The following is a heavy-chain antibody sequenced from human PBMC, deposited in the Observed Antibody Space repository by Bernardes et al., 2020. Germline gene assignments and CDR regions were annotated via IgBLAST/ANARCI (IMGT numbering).Heavy chain of an antibody. CDR2: ISSSSSYI. V-gene: IGHV3-21*01. Sequence: GGSLRLSCAASGFTFSSYSMNWVRQAPGKGLEWVSSISSSSSYIYYADSVKGRFTISRDNAKNSLYLQMNSLRAEDTAVYYCARGVSHYGSGSYYNYFWGTFDYWGQGTLVTVSS. CDR1: GFTFSSYS. CDR3: ARGVSHYGSGSYYNYFWGTFDY. J-gene: IGHJ4*02. D-gene: IGHD3-10*01.